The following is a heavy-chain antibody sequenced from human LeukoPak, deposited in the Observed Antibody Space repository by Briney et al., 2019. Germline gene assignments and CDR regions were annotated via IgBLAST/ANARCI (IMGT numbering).Heavy chain of an antibody. CDR2: ISAYNGNT. Sequence: GASVKVSCKASGYTFTSYGISWVRQAPGQGLEWMGWISAYNGNTNYAQKLQGRVTMTTDTSTSTAYMELRSLRSGDTAVYYCARDYPRREMSLTMSDPWGQGTLVTVSS. CDR1: GYTFTSYG. CDR3: ARDYPRREMSLTMSDP. D-gene: IGHD5-24*01. V-gene: IGHV1-18*01. J-gene: IGHJ5*02.